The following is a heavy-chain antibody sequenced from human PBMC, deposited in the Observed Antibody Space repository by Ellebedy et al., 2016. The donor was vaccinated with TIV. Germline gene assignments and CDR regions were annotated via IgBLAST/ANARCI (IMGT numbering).Heavy chain of an antibody. Sequence: SETLSLTCTVSGGSISSGGYYWSWIRQHPGKGLEWIGYIYYSGSTYYNPSLKSRVTISVDTSKNQFSLKLSSVTAADTAVYYCARGHRPAYYFDYWGQGTLVTVSS. V-gene: IGHV4-31*03. J-gene: IGHJ4*02. CDR2: IYYSGST. CDR3: ARGHRPAYYFDY. CDR1: GGSISSGGYY.